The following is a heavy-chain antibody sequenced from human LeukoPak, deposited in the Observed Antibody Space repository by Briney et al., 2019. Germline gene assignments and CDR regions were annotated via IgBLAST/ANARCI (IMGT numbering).Heavy chain of an antibody. CDR2: IWYDGSNK. D-gene: IGHD6-13*01. Sequence: PGGSLRLSCAASGFTFSSYGMHWVRQAPDKGLEWVAVIWYDGSNKYYADSVKGRFTISRDNSKNTLYLQMNSLRAEDTAVYYCARDRGAAGTGDGAFDIWGQGTMVTVSS. V-gene: IGHV3-33*01. CDR3: ARDRGAAGTGDGAFDI. J-gene: IGHJ3*02. CDR1: GFTFSSYG.